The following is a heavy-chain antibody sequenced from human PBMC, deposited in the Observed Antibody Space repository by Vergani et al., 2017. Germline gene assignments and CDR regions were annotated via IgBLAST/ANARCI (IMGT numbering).Heavy chain of an antibody. Sequence: QVQLQESGPGLVKPSDTLSLTCAVSGSSISTSDWWGWIRQPPGKGLEWIGSIYYSGSTYYNPSLKSRVTISVDTSKNQFSLKLSSVTAADTAVYYCARHVERNWFDPWGQGTLVTVSS. CDR2: IYYSGST. V-gene: IGHV4-38-2*01. CDR1: GSSISTSDW. CDR3: ARHVERNWFDP. J-gene: IGHJ5*02.